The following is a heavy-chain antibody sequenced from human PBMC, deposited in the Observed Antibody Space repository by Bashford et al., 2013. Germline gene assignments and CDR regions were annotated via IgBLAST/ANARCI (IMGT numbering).Heavy chain of an antibody. D-gene: IGHD3-16*01. CDR3: GTDLGGSHSSSDY. CDR2: FDPEDGER. J-gene: IGHJ4*02. V-gene: IGHV1-24*01. CDR1: GHTLTNLA. Sequence: ASVKVSCKVSGHTLTNLAMHWVRQAPGKGLEWVGGFDPEDGERVCAQKFQGRVTMTEDTSTDTAYMELRSLGSEDTAIYYCGTDLGGSHSSSDYWGQGTLVTVSS.